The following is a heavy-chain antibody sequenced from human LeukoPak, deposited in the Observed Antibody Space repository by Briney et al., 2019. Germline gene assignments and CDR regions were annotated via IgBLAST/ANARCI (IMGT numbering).Heavy chain of an antibody. Sequence: GASVKISCKASGYTFTSCGISWVRQAPGQGLEWMGWISAYNGNTNYVQKLQGRVTVTTDTSTSTAYMELRSLRFDDTAVYYCARGPGGEYFQHWGQGTLVTVSS. CDR1: GYTFTSCG. V-gene: IGHV1-18*01. J-gene: IGHJ1*01. CDR3: ARGPGGEYFQH. CDR2: ISAYNGNT. D-gene: IGHD1-26*01.